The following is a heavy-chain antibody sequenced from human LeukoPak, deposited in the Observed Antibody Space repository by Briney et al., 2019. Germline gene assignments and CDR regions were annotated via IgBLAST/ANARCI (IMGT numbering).Heavy chain of an antibody. V-gene: IGHV3-9*01. J-gene: IGHJ4*02. Sequence: GRSLRLSCAASGFTFDDYAMHWVRQAPGKGLGWVSGISWNSGSIGYADSVKGRFTISRDNAKNSLYLQMNSLRAEDTALYYCAKVLSSGWYYFDYWGQGTLVTVSS. CDR3: AKVLSSGWYYFDY. CDR2: ISWNSGSI. D-gene: IGHD6-19*01. CDR1: GFTFDDYA.